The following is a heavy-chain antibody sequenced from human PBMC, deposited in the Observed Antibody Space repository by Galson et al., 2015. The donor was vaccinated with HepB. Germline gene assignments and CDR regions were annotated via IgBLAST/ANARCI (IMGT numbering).Heavy chain of an antibody. V-gene: IGHV3-33*08. CDR1: GFTFSSYG. J-gene: IGHJ3*02. CDR3: AREDYDSSGYYYLDAFDI. Sequence: SLRLSCAASGFTFSSYGMHWVRQAPGKGLEWVAVIWYDGSNKYYADSVKGRFTISRDNSKNTLYLQMNSLRAEDTAVYYCAREDYDSSGYYYLDAFDIWGQGTMVTVSS. D-gene: IGHD3-22*01. CDR2: IWYDGSNK.